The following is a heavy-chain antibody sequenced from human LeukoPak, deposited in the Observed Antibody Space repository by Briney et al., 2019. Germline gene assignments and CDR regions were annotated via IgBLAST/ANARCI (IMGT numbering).Heavy chain of an antibody. CDR3: LRDATGAGDF. J-gene: IGHJ4*02. V-gene: IGHV3-64D*09. CDR1: GFTFSNYA. CDR2: ITSDGGTT. D-gene: IGHD3-10*01. Sequence: PGGSLRLSCSASGFTFSNYAMHWVRQTPGKGLEYVSAITSDGGTTYYADSLKGRFTISRDNSKNTLYLQVSSLRTEDTAVYYCLRDATGAGDFWGQGTLVTVSS.